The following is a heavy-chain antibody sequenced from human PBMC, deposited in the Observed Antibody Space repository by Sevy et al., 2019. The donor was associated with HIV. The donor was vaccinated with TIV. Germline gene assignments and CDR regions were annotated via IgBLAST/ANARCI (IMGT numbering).Heavy chain of an antibody. Sequence: SESLSLTCTVSGGSISTNSYYWGWIRQPPGKGLELIGSIYYNGYTYYNPSLKSRVTISVDTSKNQFSLMLISVTAAYTAVYYCGRHGDGYYHTYFDYWGQGTLVRVSS. CDR2: IYYNGYT. CDR1: GGSISTNSYY. D-gene: IGHD4-17*01. J-gene: IGHJ4*02. CDR3: GRHGDGYYHTYFDY. V-gene: IGHV4-39*01.